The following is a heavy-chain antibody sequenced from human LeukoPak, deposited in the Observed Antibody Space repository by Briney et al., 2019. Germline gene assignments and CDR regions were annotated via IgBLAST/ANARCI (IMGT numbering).Heavy chain of an antibody. D-gene: IGHD4-17*01. V-gene: IGHV4-4*07. CDR1: GGSISSYY. Sequence: SETLSLTCTVSGGSISSYYWSWIRQPAGKGLEWIGRVYTSGSTNYNPSLKSRVTMSVDTSKNQFSLKLSSVTAADTAVYYCARDRSTRYGAWIDYWGQGTLVTVSS. CDR2: VYTSGST. J-gene: IGHJ4*02. CDR3: ARDRSTRYGAWIDY.